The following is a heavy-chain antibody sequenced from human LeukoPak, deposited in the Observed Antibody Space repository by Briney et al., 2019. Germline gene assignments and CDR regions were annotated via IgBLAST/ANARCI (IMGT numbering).Heavy chain of an antibody. J-gene: IGHJ5*02. CDR1: GGSISSGDYY. CDR2: IYYSGST. V-gene: IGHV4-30-4*01. D-gene: IGHD3-22*01. Sequence: SETLSLTCTVSGGSISSGDYYWSWIRQPPGKGLEWIGYIYYSGSTNYNPSLKSRVTISVDTSKNQFSLKLSSVTAADTAVYYCARGQYYYDSSGYYPRKNWFDPWGQGTLVTVSS. CDR3: ARGQYYYDSSGYYPRKNWFDP.